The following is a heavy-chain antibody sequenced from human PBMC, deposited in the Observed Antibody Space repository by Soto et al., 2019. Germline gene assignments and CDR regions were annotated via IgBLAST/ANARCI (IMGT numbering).Heavy chain of an antibody. J-gene: IGHJ4*02. CDR3: ARGQAFWTGYYRMPDYFDY. D-gene: IGHD3-3*01. V-gene: IGHV4-61*01. CDR1: GGSVSSGSYY. CDR2: LYYSGST. Sequence: SETLSLTCTVSGGSVSSGSYYWSWIRQPPGKGLEYIGYLYYSGSTNYNPSLKSRVTISVDTPKNQFSLKLTSVTAADTAIYYCARGQAFWTGYYRMPDYFDYWGQGTLVTVSS.